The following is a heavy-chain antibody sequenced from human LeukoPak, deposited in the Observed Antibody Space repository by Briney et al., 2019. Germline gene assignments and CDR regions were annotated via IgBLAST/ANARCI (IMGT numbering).Heavy chain of an antibody. V-gene: IGHV4-59*08. CDR1: GGSISRYH. CDR3: AGALAAAGSRGWFDP. J-gene: IGHJ5*02. CDR2: IYYSGTT. Sequence: SEALSLTCSVSGGSISRYHWYWIRQSPGKGLEWIGYIYYSGTTNYNRSLKSRVTISIDTSKNQFTLKVSSVTAADTAMYYCAGALAAAGSRGWFDPWGQGTLVTVSS. D-gene: IGHD6-13*01.